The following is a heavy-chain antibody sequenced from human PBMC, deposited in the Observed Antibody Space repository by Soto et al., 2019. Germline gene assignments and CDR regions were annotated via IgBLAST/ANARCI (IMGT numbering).Heavy chain of an antibody. D-gene: IGHD1-26*01. Sequence: EVQLVETGGGLIQPGGSLRLSCLASGFSVTTNYIIWVRQPPGKGLEWVPTTFTGGSTHYADSVKGRFSISRDNSKNTVYLQMNNLRVEDTAVYYCAKKPPSSIQGWAFGMDVWGQGTTVSVSS. J-gene: IGHJ6*02. V-gene: IGHV3-53*02. CDR1: GFSVTTNY. CDR2: TFTGGST. CDR3: AKKPPSSIQGWAFGMDV.